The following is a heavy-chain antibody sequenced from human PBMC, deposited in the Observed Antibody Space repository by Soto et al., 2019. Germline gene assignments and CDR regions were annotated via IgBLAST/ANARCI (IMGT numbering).Heavy chain of an antibody. V-gene: IGHV3-73*01. J-gene: IGHJ6*02. CDR2: MRRQANSYST. D-gene: IGHD6-19*01. CDR3: NSRGSSGWYTQAYWYYGMDV. CDR1: GFTFSCSA. Sequence: PGGALRLSWAASGFTFSCSAMHWVRHASGKLLEWVGRMRRQANSYSTAYAASGKGRVTISRDDSKNTAYLQMNSLKTEDTAVYYCNSRGSSGWYTQAYWYYGMDVWGQGTTVKVSS.